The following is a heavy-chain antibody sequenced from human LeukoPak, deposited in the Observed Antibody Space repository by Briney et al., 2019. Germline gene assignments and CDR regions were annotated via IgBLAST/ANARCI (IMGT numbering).Heavy chain of an antibody. D-gene: IGHD5-18*01. CDR3: ARLIGYSYGYSGEFDY. CDR1: GYSFTSYW. J-gene: IGHJ4*02. Sequence: GESLKISCKGSGYSFTSYWIGWVRQMPGKGLEWMGIIYPGGSDTRYSPSFQGQVTISADKSISTAYLQWSSLKASDTAMYYCARLIGYSYGYSGEFDYWGQGTLVTVSS. CDR2: IYPGGSDT. V-gene: IGHV5-51*01.